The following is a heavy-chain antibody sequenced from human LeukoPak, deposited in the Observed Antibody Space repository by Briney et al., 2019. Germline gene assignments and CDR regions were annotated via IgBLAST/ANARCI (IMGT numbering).Heavy chain of an antibody. CDR1: RYTFTSYD. CDR2: MNPNSGNT. Sequence: ASVKVSCKASRYTFTSYDINWVRQATGQGLEWMGWMNPNSGNTGYAQKFQGRVTMTRNTSISTAYMELSSLRSEDTTVYYCARKNYGSNRWFDPWGQGTLVTVSS. CDR3: ARKNYGSNRWFDP. J-gene: IGHJ5*02. V-gene: IGHV1-8*01. D-gene: IGHD4/OR15-4a*01.